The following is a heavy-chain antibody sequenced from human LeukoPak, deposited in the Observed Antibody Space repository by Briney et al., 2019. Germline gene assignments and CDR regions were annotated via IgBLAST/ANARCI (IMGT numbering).Heavy chain of an antibody. V-gene: IGHV1-2*02. D-gene: IGHD4-23*01. CDR2: INPDRGDT. CDR3: ARSQMDYGGNFDY. J-gene: IGHJ4*02. CDR1: GYTFTGYY. Sequence: ASVKVSCKASGYTFTGYYMHWVRQAPGQGLEWLGWINPDRGDTHYVQYFQGRITMTRDTSTSTVYMELSSLRSEDTAVYYCARSQMDYGGNFDYWGQGTLVTVSS.